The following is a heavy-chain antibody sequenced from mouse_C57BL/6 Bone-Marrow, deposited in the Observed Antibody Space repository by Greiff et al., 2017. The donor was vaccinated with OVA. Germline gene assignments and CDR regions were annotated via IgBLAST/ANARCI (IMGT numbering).Heavy chain of an antibody. D-gene: IGHD1-1*01. V-gene: IGHV1-59*01. CDR2: IDPSDSYT. CDR3: AREGYYYGSSYGALMDY. CDR1: GYTFTSYW. Sequence: QVQLQQPGAELVRPGTSVKLSCKASGYTFTSYWMHWVKQRPGQGLEWIGVIDPSDSYTNYNQKFKGKATLTVDTSSSTAYIQLSSLTSEDSAVYYCAREGYYYGSSYGALMDYWGQGTSVTVSS. J-gene: IGHJ4*01.